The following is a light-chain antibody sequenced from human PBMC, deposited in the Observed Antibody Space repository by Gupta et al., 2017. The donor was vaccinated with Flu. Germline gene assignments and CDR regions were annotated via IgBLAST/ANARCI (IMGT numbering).Light chain of an antibody. CDR2: GAS. Sequence: EIVLTQSPGTLSLSPGERATLSCRASQSVSSSYLAWYQQKPGQAPRFLIYGASSRATGIPDRFSGSGSGTDFTLTISRLEPEDFAVYYCQQYGSSRTWTFGQGTKVEIK. CDR3: QQYGSSRTWT. V-gene: IGKV3-20*01. J-gene: IGKJ1*01. CDR1: QSVSSSY.